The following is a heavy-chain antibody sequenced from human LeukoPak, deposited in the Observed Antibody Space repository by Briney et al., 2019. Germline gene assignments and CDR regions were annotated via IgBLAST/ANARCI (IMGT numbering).Heavy chain of an antibody. CDR3: ARVGVGWFQWDY. CDR1: GGSISSGPYY. V-gene: IGHV4-39*02. Sequence: KPSETLSLTCTASGGSISSGPYYWGWIRQPPGKGLEWIGNIYYGENTYYNPSLKSRVTISRDNAKNSLYLQMNSLRAEDTAVYYCARVGVGWFQWDYWGQGTLVTVSS. CDR2: IYYGENT. D-gene: IGHD2-15*01. J-gene: IGHJ4*02.